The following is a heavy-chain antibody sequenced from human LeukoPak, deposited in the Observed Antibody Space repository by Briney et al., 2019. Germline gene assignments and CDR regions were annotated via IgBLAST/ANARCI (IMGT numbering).Heavy chain of an antibody. Sequence: GGSLRLSCAASGFTFSSYGMHWVRQAPGKGLEWVALISYDGSNKYYADSVKGRFTISRDNSKNTLYLQMNSLRAEDTAVYYCAKPSYDSSGYYHFFDYWGQGTLVTVSS. CDR2: ISYDGSNK. CDR3: AKPSYDSSGYYHFFDY. V-gene: IGHV3-30*18. D-gene: IGHD3-22*01. J-gene: IGHJ4*02. CDR1: GFTFSSYG.